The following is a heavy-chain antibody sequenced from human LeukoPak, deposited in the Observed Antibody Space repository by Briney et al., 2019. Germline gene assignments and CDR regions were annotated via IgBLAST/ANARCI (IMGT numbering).Heavy chain of an antibody. D-gene: IGHD6-6*01. CDR3: ARRESSSLAPLVDY. CDR1: GFTFSSYA. V-gene: IGHV3-30-3*01. CDR2: ISYDGSNK. Sequence: GRSLRLSCAASGFTFSSYAMHWVRQAPGKGLEWVAVISYDGSNKYYADSVKGRFTISRDNSKNTLYLQMNSLRAEDTAVYYCARRESSSLAPLVDYWGRGTLVTVSS. J-gene: IGHJ4*02.